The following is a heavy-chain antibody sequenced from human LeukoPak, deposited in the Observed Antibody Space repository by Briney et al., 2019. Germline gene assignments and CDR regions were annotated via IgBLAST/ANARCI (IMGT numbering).Heavy chain of an antibody. D-gene: IGHD3-22*01. J-gene: IGHJ4*02. CDR2: IGGSGAST. CDR3: AKDRPDPRRVVGITQDRVD. V-gene: IGHV3-23*01. Sequence: GGSLRLSGVASGFTFSSYVMSGFGQAPGKGRNWVSGIGGSGASTYYADSVKGRLTISRDNSKNTLFLQVNSLRAEDTAVYYCAKDRPDPRRVVGITQDRVDWGQGTLVTVSS. CDR1: GFTFSSYV.